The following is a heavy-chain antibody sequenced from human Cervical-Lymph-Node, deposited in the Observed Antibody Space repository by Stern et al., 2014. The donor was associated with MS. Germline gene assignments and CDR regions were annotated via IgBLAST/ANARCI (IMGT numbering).Heavy chain of an antibody. CDR3: AKSGSGSYCFDN. CDR2: ISGSGENT. J-gene: IGHJ4*02. V-gene: IGHV3-23*04. CDR1: GFTFSSQA. D-gene: IGHD3-10*01. Sequence: EVQLVESGGGLVQPGDSLRLSCAASGFTFSSQAMNWVRQSPGKGLEWVSAISGSGENTYYADSVKGRFTISRDNSKNTVYLQMHSLGVEDTAVYYCAKSGSGSYCFDNWGQGTLLTVSS.